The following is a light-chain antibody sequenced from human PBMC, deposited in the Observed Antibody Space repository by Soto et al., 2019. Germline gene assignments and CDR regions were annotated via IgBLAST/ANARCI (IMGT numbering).Light chain of an antibody. V-gene: IGKV3-15*01. CDR3: QHYNNWPLT. J-gene: IGKJ1*01. Sequence: EIVMTQPPDTLSLSPGERASLSCRASQSVSSNLAWYQQIPGQAPRLLIYGASARATGIPARFSGSGSGTEFTLTISSLQSEDFAVYYCQHYNNWPLTFGQGTKVDI. CDR1: QSVSSN. CDR2: GAS.